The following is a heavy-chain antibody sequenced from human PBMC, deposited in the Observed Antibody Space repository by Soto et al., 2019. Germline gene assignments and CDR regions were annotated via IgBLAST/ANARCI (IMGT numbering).Heavy chain of an antibody. V-gene: IGHV1-18*04. CDR2: ISTYNETM. CDR1: GSTFTSNG. D-gene: IGHD5-18*01. Sequence: QVHLVQSGPEMKKPGASVKVSCQVSGSTFTSNGIGWVRQAPGQGLEWMGWISTYNETMDTAPRLQGKLTMTTDTSTKAAYMELTNLELDDTALYYCAYVGGYSTGDYSFDFWGQGTPVTVSS. CDR3: AYVGGYSTGDYSFDF. J-gene: IGHJ4*02.